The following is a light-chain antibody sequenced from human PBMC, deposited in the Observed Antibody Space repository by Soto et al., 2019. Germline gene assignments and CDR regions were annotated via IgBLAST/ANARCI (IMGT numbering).Light chain of an antibody. V-gene: IGLV1-40*01. J-gene: IGLJ3*02. CDR3: QAYDDSLTAFV. Sequence: QSALTQPPSVSGAPGQRVTISCTGNNSNLGAGYDVHWYQQLPGAAPKLVIFGNRNRPSGVPERFSGSKSGTSASLAITGLQAEDEADDYCQAYDDSLTAFVFGGGTKLTVL. CDR2: GNR. CDR1: NSNLGAGYD.